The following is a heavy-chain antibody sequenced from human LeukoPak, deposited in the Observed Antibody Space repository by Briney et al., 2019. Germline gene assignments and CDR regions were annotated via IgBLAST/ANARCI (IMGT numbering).Heavy chain of an antibody. V-gene: IGHV5-51*01. Sequence: GESLKISCKGSGYTFTNYWIGWVRQLPGKGLEWMGIIYPADSDTRYSPSFQGQVTISADKSISTAYLQWSSLKASDTAMYYCARPPQGSSGSLGFDYWGQGTLVTVPS. CDR2: IYPADSDT. D-gene: IGHD6-19*01. J-gene: IGHJ4*02. CDR3: ARPPQGSSGSLGFDY. CDR1: GYTFTNYW.